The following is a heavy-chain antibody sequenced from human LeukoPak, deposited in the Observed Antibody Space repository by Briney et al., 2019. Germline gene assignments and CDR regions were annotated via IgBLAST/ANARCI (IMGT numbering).Heavy chain of an antibody. CDR2: ISSSSSYI. V-gene: IGHV3-21*04. CDR3: AKGPYSGFS. J-gene: IGHJ5*02. D-gene: IGHD1-26*01. Sequence: GGSLRLSCAASGFTFSSYSMNWVRQAPGKGLEWVSSISSSSSYIYYADSVKGRLTISRDNSKNTLYLQMNSLRAEDTAVYYCAKGPYSGFSWGQGTLVTVSS. CDR1: GFTFSSYS.